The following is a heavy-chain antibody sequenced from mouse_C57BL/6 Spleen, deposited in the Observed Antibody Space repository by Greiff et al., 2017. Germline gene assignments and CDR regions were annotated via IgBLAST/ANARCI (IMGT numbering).Heavy chain of an antibody. V-gene: IGHV1-72*01. D-gene: IGHD1-1*01. Sequence: QVQLKQPGAELVKPGASVKLSCKASGYTFTSYWMHWVKQRPGRGLEWIGRIDPNSGVTKYNEKFKSKATLTVDKPSSTAYMQLSGLTSEDSAVYYCAIYYGSSYGWYFDVWGTGTTVTVSS. CDR2: IDPNSGVT. CDR3: AIYYGSSYGWYFDV. J-gene: IGHJ1*03. CDR1: GYTFTSYW.